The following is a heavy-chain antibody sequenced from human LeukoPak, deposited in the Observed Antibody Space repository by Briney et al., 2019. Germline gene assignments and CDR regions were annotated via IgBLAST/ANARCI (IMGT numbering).Heavy chain of an antibody. CDR1: GFTFSSYA. V-gene: IGHV3-23*01. D-gene: IGHD3-22*01. CDR3: AKLDYYDTH. J-gene: IGHJ4*02. Sequence: GGSLRLSCAASGFTFSSYAMSWVRQAPGKGLEWVSSITGSSASAYYADSVKGRFTISRDNSKNTLYLQMNSLRAEDTAVYFCAKLDYYDTHWGQGTLVTVSS. CDR2: ITGSSASA.